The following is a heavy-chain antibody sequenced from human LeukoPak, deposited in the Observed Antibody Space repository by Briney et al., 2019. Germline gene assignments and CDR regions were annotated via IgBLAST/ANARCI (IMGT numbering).Heavy chain of an antibody. D-gene: IGHD3-10*01. CDR1: GGSISSYY. J-gene: IGHJ4*02. Sequence: PSETLSLTCTVSGGSISSYYWSWIRQPPGKGLEWIGYIYYSGSTYYNPSLKSRVTISVDTSKNQFSLKLSSVTAADTAVYYCARVAFAVVRYYFDYWGQGTLVTVSS. CDR2: IYYSGST. V-gene: IGHV4-30-4*01. CDR3: ARVAFAVVRYYFDY.